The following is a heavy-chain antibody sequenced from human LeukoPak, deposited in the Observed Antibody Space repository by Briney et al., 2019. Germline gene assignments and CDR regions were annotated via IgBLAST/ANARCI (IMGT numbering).Heavy chain of an antibody. CDR3: ARAKKSIVGANHFDY. CDR2: VNPNGGGT. D-gene: IGHD1-26*01. Sequence: GASVKVSCKASGYTFTGYYMHWVRQAPGQGLEWMGWVNPNGGGTNYAQKFQGRVTMTRDTSISTAYMELSRLRSDDTAVYYCARAKKSIVGANHFDYWGQGTLVTVSS. V-gene: IGHV1-2*02. J-gene: IGHJ4*02. CDR1: GYTFTGYY.